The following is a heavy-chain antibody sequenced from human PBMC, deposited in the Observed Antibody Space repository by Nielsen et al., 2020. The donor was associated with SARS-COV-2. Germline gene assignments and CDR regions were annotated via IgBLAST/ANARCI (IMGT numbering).Heavy chain of an antibody. J-gene: IGHJ6*02. CDR1: GGSFSGYY. CDR3: ARLYCSGGSCYRYYYYGTDV. Sequence: SQTLSLTCAVYGGSFSGYYWSWIRQAPGKGLEWIGEIYHSGSTNYNPSLKSRVTISVDTSKNQFSLKPSSVTAADTAVYYCARLYCSGGSCYRYYYYGTDVWGQGTTVTVSS. CDR2: IYHSGST. V-gene: IGHV4-34*01. D-gene: IGHD2-15*01.